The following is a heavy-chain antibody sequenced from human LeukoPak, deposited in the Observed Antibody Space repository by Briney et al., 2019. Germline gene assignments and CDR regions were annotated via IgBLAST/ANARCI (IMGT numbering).Heavy chain of an antibody. Sequence: PGGSLRLSCAVSGFNFWTYWMSWVRQAPGKGLEWVANIQDDGSDKYYLDSVKGRFTVSRDNAKNSLYLQMNSLRAEDTAVYYCARLFGCSGGSCYSLYYYYYMDVWGKGTTVTVSS. CDR1: GFNFWTYW. CDR3: ARLFGCSGGSCYSLYYYYYMDV. V-gene: IGHV3-7*01. CDR2: IQDDGSDK. J-gene: IGHJ6*03. D-gene: IGHD2-15*01.